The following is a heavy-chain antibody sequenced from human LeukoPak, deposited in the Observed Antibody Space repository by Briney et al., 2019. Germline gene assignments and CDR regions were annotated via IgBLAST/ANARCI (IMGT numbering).Heavy chain of an antibody. CDR3: AREDELAYCGGDCYFEAFGAFDY. CDR2: IIPIFGTA. Sequence: SVKVSCKASGGTFSSYAISWVRQAPGQGLEWMGRIIPIFGTANYAQKFQGRVTITTDESTSTAYMELSSLRSEDTAVYYCAREDELAYCGGDCYFEAFGAFDYWGQGTLVTVSS. J-gene: IGHJ4*02. D-gene: IGHD2-21*02. CDR1: GGTFSSYA. V-gene: IGHV1-69*05.